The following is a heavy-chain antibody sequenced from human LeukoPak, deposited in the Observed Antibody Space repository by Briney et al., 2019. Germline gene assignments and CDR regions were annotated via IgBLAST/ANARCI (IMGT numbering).Heavy chain of an antibody. CDR3: TTDGLSAYYDFWSGYYYFDY. V-gene: IGHV3-73*01. Sequence: GGSLRLSCAASGFTFSGSAMHWVRQASGQGLEWVGRIRSKANSYATAYAASVKGRFTISRDDSKNTAYLQMNSLKSEDTAVYYCTTDGLSAYYDFWSGYYYFDYWGQGTLVTVSS. CDR2: IRSKANSYAT. D-gene: IGHD3-3*01. J-gene: IGHJ4*02. CDR1: GFTFSGSA.